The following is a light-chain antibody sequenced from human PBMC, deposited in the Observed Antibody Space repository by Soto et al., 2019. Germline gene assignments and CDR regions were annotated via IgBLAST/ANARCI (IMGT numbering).Light chain of an antibody. V-gene: IGKV1-5*01. CDR2: DAS. CDR3: QQYGGFSRT. CDR1: QSISNS. Sequence: DIQVPQSPSTLSASVGDRVTITCRASQSISNSLAWYHQKSGTAPKLLIYDASSLERGVPSRFSGSGSGTEFSLTISSLQPDDFATYYCQQYGGFSRTFGQGTKV. J-gene: IGKJ1*01.